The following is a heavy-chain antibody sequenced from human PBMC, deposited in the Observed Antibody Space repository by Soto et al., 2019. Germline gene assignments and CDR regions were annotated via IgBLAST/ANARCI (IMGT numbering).Heavy chain of an antibody. CDR2: IYDSGST. CDR3: ARGGTRAYFHH. D-gene: IGHD1-1*01. V-gene: IGHV4-31*03. CDR1: GGSISSGGYY. J-gene: IGHJ1*01. Sequence: QVQLQESGPGLVKPSQTLSLTCTVSGGSISSGGYYWSWIRQHPGKGLEWIGSIYDSGSTYYNPSHKRRATISVDASKNQLSLTLASVTVADTAMYSCARGGTRAYFHHWGQGPMITVSS.